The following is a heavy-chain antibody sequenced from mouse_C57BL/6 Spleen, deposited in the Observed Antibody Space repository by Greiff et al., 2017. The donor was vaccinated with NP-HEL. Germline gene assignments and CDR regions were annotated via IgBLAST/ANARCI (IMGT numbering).Heavy chain of an antibody. V-gene: IGHV1-69*01. Sequence: VQLQQSGAELVMPGASVKLSCKASGYTFTSYWMHWVKQRPGQGLEWIGEIDPSDSYTNYNQKFKGKSTLTVDKSSSTAYMQLSSLTAEDSAVYYCARGVPFDYWGQGTTLTVSS. CDR3: ARGVPFDY. CDR2: IDPSDSYT. J-gene: IGHJ2*01. D-gene: IGHD5-1*01. CDR1: GYTFTSYW.